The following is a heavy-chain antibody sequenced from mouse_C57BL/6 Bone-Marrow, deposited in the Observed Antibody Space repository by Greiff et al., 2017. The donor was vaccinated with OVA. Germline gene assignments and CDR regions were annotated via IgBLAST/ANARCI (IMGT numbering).Heavy chain of an antibody. J-gene: IGHJ4*01. Sequence: QVQLKQSGAELVKPGASVKLSCKASGYTFTSYWMHWVKQRPGQGLEWIGMIHPNSGSTNYNEKFKSKATLTVDKSSSTAYMQLSSLTSEDSAVYYCARWGLRRGYAMDYWGQGTSVTVSS. D-gene: IGHD2-4*01. CDR1: GYTFTSYW. CDR3: ARWGLRRGYAMDY. CDR2: IHPNSGST. V-gene: IGHV1-64*01.